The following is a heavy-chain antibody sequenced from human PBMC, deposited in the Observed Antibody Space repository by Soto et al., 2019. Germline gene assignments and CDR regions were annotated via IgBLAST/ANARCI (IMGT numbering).Heavy chain of an antibody. CDR1: GGTTREYS. Sequence: PETLSPTCSVSGGTTREYSWNWIRQPPGEGMEWLGYIFYRGEAKYNHSHSLCSRVSISTSNNKVSLTLTSVTAADAAVYFCARGSNSSFEGPIVWGQGTLVTVSS. CDR2: IFYRGEA. V-gene: IGHV4-59*13. CDR3: ARGSNSSFEGPIV. J-gene: IGHJ4*02. D-gene: IGHD5-12*01.